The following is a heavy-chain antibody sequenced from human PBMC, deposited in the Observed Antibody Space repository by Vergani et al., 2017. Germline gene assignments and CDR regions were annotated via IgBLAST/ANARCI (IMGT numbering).Heavy chain of an antibody. CDR3: ARDGVGYVDIVATIGLDY. V-gene: IGHV3-23*01. D-gene: IGHD5-12*01. Sequence: EVQLLESGGGLVQPGGSLRLSCAASGLPFSSYAMSWVRQAPGKGLEWVSAISGSGGSTYYADSVKGRFTISRDNSKNTLYLQMNSLRAEDTAVYYCARDGVGYVDIVATIGLDYWGKGTLVTVSS. J-gene: IGHJ4*02. CDR1: GLPFSSYA. CDR2: ISGSGGST.